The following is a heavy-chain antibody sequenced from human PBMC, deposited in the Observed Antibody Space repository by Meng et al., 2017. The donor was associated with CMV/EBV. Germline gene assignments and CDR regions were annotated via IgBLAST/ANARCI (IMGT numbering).Heavy chain of an antibody. CDR3: ARGVPLGIIYSFDY. D-gene: IGHD2-21*01. CDR2: ISVYNGHT. CDR1: GYTFTGYG. V-gene: IGHV1-18*01. J-gene: IGHJ4*01. Sequence: QVQLVQSGVEVKKPGALVKVSCNASGYTFTGYGISWVRQAPGQGLEWMGWISVYNGHTNFAQNLQGRVTMTTDTSTSTAYVELRSLRSDDTAIYYCARGVPLGIIYSFDYWGQGTLVTVSS.